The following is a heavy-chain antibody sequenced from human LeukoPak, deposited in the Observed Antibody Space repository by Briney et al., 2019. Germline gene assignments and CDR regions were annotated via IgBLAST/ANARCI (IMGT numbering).Heavy chain of an antibody. CDR2: TYYSGT. CDR1: GGSISSHY. V-gene: IGHV4-59*11. D-gene: IGHD2-15*01. CDR3: ARDLSGRAFDI. Sequence: SETLSLTCTVSGGSISSHYWSWIRQPPGMGLEWIGHTYYSGTNYNPSLKSRVTMSLDTSKNQISLKMRSVTAADTAVYYCARDLSGRAFDIWGQGTLVTVSS. J-gene: IGHJ3*02.